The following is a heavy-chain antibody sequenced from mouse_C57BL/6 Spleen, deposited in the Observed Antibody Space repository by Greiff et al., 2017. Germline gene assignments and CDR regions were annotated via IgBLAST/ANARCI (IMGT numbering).Heavy chain of an antibody. Sequence: QVQLQQSGPGLVQPSQSLSITCTVSGFSLTSYGVPWVRQSPGKGLEWLGVIWSGGSTDYNAAFISRLSISKDNSKSQVFFKMNSLQADDTAIYYCARNPYYYGSSFHWYFDVWGTGTTVTVSS. D-gene: IGHD1-1*01. CDR1: GFSLTSYG. CDR2: IWSGGST. J-gene: IGHJ1*03. V-gene: IGHV2-2*01. CDR3: ARNPYYYGSSFHWYFDV.